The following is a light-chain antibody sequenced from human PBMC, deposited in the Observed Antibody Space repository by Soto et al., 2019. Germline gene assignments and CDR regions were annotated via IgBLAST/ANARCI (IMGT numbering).Light chain of an antibody. CDR1: QSVTTQ. CDR3: QQRSKWPLT. V-gene: IGKV3-11*01. CDR2: DAS. Sequence: IVLTQSPGTLSLSPGERATLSCRASQSVTTQLAWYQQKPGQAPRLLIYDASNRATGIPARFSGSGSGTDFTLTISSLEPEDFAVYYCQQRSKWPLTFGGGTKVEIK. J-gene: IGKJ4*01.